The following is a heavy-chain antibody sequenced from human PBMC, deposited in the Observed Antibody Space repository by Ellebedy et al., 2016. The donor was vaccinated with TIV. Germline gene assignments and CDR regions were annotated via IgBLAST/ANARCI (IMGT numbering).Heavy chain of an antibody. V-gene: IGHV1-69*13. J-gene: IGHJ1*01. Sequence: SVKVSCKASGGTFSSYGISWVRQAPGQGLEWMGGIIGMFATVNYAQKFQGRVTITADEFTSSAYMELSSLTSEDTAVYFCARHPGYRTAEYFHLWGQGTLVTVSS. CDR3: ARHPGYRTAEYFHL. CDR2: IIGMFATV. D-gene: IGHD5-12*01. CDR1: GGTFSSYG.